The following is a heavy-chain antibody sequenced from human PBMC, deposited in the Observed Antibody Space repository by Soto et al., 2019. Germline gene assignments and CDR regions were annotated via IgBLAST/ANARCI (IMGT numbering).Heavy chain of an antibody. CDR3: AREGRYSYGYFDY. CDR2: IYHSGST. J-gene: IGHJ4*02. Sequence: PSETLSLTCAVSGGSISSGGYSWSWIRQPPGKGLEWIGYIYHSGSTYYNPSLKSRVTISVDRSKNQFSLKLSSVTAADTAVYYCAREGRYSYGYFDYWGQGTLVTVS. V-gene: IGHV4-30-2*01. CDR1: GGSISSGGYS. D-gene: IGHD5-18*01.